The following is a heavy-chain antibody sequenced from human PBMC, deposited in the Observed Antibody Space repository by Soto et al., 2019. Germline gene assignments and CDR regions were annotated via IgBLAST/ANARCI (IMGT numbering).Heavy chain of an antibody. Sequence: QVQLQESGPGLVQPSGTLPPTCAFSGYSINNSYWWSGGRHPPGKVLWWIGETYHSGTTNYNPSLKTRVTISIDKSKNQFSLKMNSVTAADTAVYYCAREVNSSPARGPNWFDPWGQGTLVTVSS. CDR3: AREVNSSPARGPNWFDP. D-gene: IGHD6-13*01. CDR2: TYHSGTT. J-gene: IGHJ5*02. CDR1: GYSINNSYW. V-gene: IGHV4-4*02.